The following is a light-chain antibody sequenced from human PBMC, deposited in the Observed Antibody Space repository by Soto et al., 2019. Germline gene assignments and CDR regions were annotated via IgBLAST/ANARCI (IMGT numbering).Light chain of an antibody. CDR2: EVS. V-gene: IGLV2-8*01. CDR1: SSDVGGYNY. CDR3: SSYAGSNNYVV. J-gene: IGLJ2*01. Sequence: QFALTQPPSASGSPGQSVTISCTGTSSDVGGYNYVSWYQQHPGKAPKLMIYEVSKRPSGVPDRFSGSKSGNTASLTVSGLQAEGEADYYCSSYAGSNNYVVFGGGTKFTVL.